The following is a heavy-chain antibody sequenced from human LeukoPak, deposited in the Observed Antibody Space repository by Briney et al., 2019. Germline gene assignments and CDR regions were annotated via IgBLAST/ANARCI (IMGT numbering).Heavy chain of an antibody. CDR3: AREIQKLLNWRNWFDP. Sequence: NTSETLSLTCTVSGGSISSGGYYWSWIRQHSGKGLEWIGYIYYSGSTYYNPSLKSRVTISVDTSKNQFSLKLSSVTAADTAVYYCAREIQKLLNWRNWFDPWGQGTLVTVSS. CDR1: GGSISSGGYY. V-gene: IGHV4-31*03. CDR2: IYYSGST. J-gene: IGHJ5*02. D-gene: IGHD3-10*01.